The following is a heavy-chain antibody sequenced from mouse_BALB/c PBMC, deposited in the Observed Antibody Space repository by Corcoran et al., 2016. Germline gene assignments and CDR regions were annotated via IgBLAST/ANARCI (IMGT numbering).Heavy chain of an antibody. Sequence: EVQLQQSRAELVKPGSSVKLSCTASGFNIKDTYMHWVKQRPEQGLEWIGRIDPANGNTKYDPKFQGKATITADTSSNTAYLQLSSLTSEDTAVYYCARWDWYCDVWGAGTTVTVSS. CDR1: GFNIKDTY. V-gene: IGHV14-3*02. CDR2: IDPANGNT. J-gene: IGHJ1*01. CDR3: ARWDWYCDV.